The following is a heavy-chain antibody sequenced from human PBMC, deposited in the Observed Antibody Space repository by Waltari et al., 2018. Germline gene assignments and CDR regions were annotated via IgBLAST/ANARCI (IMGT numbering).Heavy chain of an antibody. J-gene: IGHJ4*02. V-gene: IGHV5-10-1*01. D-gene: IGHD2-2*01. CDR3: VRHRTTYPLEIDY. Sequence: EVQLVQSGSEVKQPDESLMITCEGLGYSCTSHWSSWVRQMPGKGLEWVGRIDPSDSFRNYGPAFEGHVTISVDQSLRTAYLQWDSLKASDTAIYYCVRHRTTYPLEIDYWGQGTLVTVSS. CDR2: IDPSDSFR. CDR1: GYSCTSHW.